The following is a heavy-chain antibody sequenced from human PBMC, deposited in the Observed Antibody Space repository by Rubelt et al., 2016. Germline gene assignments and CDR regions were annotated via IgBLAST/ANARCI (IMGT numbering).Heavy chain of an antibody. CDR1: GGSFRGYY. Sequence: QVPLQQWGAGVLKSSETLSLTCAVYGGSFRGYYWNWIRKSPGKGLQWIGEVIHSGTTNYDPSFKSRVTMSVDTSKHQFSLKLSSVTAADTAVYYCARGGPTREDSYNYYYYGMDVWGQGTTVTVSS. J-gene: IGHJ6*02. V-gene: IGHV4-34*02. D-gene: IGHD5-12*01. CDR3: ARGGPTREDSYNYYYYGMDV. CDR2: VIHSGTT.